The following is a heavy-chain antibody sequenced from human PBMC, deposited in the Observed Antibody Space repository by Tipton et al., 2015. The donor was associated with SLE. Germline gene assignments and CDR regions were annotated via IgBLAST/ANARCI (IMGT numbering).Heavy chain of an antibody. D-gene: IGHD6-19*01. J-gene: IGHJ6*02. V-gene: IGHV4-59*11. CDR2: IYYSGST. CDR1: GGSISSHY. CDR3: ARAAGSDYYGMDV. Sequence: LTCTVSGGSISSHYWSWIRQPPGKGLEWIGYIYYSGSTNYNPSLKSRVTISVDTSKNQFSLKLSSVTAADTAVYYCARAAGSDYYGMDVWGQGTTVTVSS.